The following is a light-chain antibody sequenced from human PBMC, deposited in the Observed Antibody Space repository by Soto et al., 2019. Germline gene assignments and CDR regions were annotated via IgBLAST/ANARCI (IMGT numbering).Light chain of an antibody. CDR3: QKYNSAPHT. V-gene: IGKV3-15*01. CDR2: GAS. J-gene: IGKJ4*01. CDR1: QSVDIS. Sequence: EIVLTQSPATLSVSPGERVILSCRASQSVDISLAWYQQKPGQAPRLLIYGASTRATDMPGTFSGRGSGTEFTLTITSLRPEDVATYYCQKYNSAPHTFGGGTKVEIK.